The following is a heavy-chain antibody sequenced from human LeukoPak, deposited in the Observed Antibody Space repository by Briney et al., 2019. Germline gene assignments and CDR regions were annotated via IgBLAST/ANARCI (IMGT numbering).Heavy chain of an antibody. CDR2: INHSGST. J-gene: IGHJ5*02. CDR1: GGSFSGYY. Sequence: SETLSLTCAVYGGSFSGYYWSWIRQPPGKGLEWIGEINHSGSTNYNPSLKRRVTISVDTSKNQFSLKLSCVTAADTAVYYCARGRIAAAGTVRPSNKRNWFDPWGQGTLVTVSS. V-gene: IGHV4-34*01. CDR3: ARGRIAAAGTVRPSNKRNWFDP. D-gene: IGHD6-13*01.